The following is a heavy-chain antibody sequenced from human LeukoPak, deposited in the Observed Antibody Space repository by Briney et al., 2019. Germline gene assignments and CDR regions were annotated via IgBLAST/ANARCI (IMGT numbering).Heavy chain of an antibody. CDR3: ARSGGIAAAGYFDY. V-gene: IGHV4-4*02. J-gene: IGHJ4*02. CDR2: IDHSGST. D-gene: IGHD6-13*01. Sequence: PSETLSLTCAVSGGSISSSNWWSWVRQPPGKGLEWIGEIDHSGSTNYNPSLKSRVTISIDTSKNQFSLKLSSVTAADTAVYYCARSGGIAAAGYFDYWGQGTLVTVSS. CDR1: GGSISSSNW.